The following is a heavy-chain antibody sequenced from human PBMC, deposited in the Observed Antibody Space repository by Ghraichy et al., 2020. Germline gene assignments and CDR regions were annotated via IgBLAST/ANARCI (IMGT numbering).Heavy chain of an antibody. CDR2: ISGSGGST. Sequence: GESLNISCAASGFTFSSYAMSWVRQAPGKGLEWVSAISGSGGSTYYADSVKGRFTISRDNSKNTLYLQMNSLRAEDTAVYYCAKEGLGYCSSTSCYWSWFDPWGQGTLVTVSS. CDR3: AKEGLGYCSSTSCYWSWFDP. V-gene: IGHV3-23*01. J-gene: IGHJ5*02. CDR1: GFTFSSYA. D-gene: IGHD2-2*01.